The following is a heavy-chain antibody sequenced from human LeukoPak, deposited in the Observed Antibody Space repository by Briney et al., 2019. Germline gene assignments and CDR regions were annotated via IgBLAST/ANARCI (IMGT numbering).Heavy chain of an antibody. J-gene: IGHJ4*02. V-gene: IGHV4-38-2*02. Sequence: SETLFLTCTISGYSISSGYYWGWIRQPPGKGLEWIGSIYYNPSLKSRVTISLDTSENQFSLKLSSVTAADTAVYYCARDLYSSGWGYFDYWGQGTLVTVSS. CDR2: IY. CDR3: ARDLYSSGWGYFDY. CDR1: GYSISSGYY. D-gene: IGHD6-19*01.